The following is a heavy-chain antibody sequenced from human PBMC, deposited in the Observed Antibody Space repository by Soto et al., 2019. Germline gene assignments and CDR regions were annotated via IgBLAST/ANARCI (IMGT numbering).Heavy chain of an antibody. CDR2: IYYSGST. D-gene: IGHD3-22*01. Sequence: PSETLSLTCTVSGGSISSSSYYWGWIRQPPGKGLEWIGSIYYSGSTYYNPSLKSRVTISVDTSKNQFSLKLSSVTAADTAVYYCARPLAVYDSSGYYFDYWGQGTLVTVSS. J-gene: IGHJ4*02. CDR3: ARPLAVYDSSGYYFDY. CDR1: GGSISSSSYY. V-gene: IGHV4-39*01.